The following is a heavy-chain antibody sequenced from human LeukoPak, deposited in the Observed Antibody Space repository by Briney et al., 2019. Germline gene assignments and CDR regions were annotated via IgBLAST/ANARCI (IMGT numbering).Heavy chain of an antibody. Sequence: PGGSLRLSCAASGFTFSSYAMHWVRQAPGKGLEYVSAISSNGGSTYYANSVKGRFTISRDNSKNTLYLQMNSLRAEDTAVYYCARGPGGYSYSRDYYYYYMDVWGKGTTVTISS. J-gene: IGHJ6*03. CDR1: GFTFSSYA. D-gene: IGHD5-18*01. CDR2: ISSNGGST. CDR3: ARGPGGYSYSRDYYYYYMDV. V-gene: IGHV3-64*01.